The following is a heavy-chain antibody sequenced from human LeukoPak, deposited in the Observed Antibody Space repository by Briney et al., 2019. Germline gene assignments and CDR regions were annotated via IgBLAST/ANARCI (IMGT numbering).Heavy chain of an antibody. CDR3: ARGGWSLDY. Sequence: MASETLSLTCTASGGSIRNYYWSWIRQPPGKGLEWIGYIYYTGSTNYNPSLESRVTISVDTSKNQFSLKLTSVTAADTAVYYCARGGWSLDYWGQGTLVTVSS. CDR2: IYYTGST. V-gene: IGHV4-59*01. J-gene: IGHJ4*02. D-gene: IGHD6-19*01. CDR1: GGSIRNYY.